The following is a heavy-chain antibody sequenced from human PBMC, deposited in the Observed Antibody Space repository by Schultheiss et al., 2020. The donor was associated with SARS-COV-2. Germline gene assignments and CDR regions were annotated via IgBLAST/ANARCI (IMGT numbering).Heavy chain of an antibody. Sequence: SETLSLTCAVYGGSFSGYYWSWIRQPPGKGLEWIGEINHSGSTYYNPSLKSRVTISVDTSKNQFSLKLSSVTAADTAVYYCARHPSGWFDPWGQGTLVTVSS. D-gene: IGHD6-25*01. J-gene: IGHJ5*02. V-gene: IGHV4-34*01. CDR2: INHSGST. CDR3: ARHPSGWFDP. CDR1: GGSFSGYY.